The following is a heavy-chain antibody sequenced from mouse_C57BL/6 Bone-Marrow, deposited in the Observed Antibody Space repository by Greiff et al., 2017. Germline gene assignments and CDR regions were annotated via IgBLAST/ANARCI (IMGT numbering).Heavy chain of an antibody. J-gene: IGHJ2*01. CDR2: IDPSDSET. D-gene: IGHD1-1*01. Sequence: QVQLQQPGAELVRPGSSVKLSCKASGYTFTSYWMHWVKQRPIQGLEWIGNIDPSDSETHYNQKFKDKATLTVDKSSSTAYMQLSSLTSEDSAVYYCARSYYGNYFDYWGQGTTLTVSP. CDR3: ARSYYGNYFDY. V-gene: IGHV1-52*01. CDR1: GYTFTSYW.